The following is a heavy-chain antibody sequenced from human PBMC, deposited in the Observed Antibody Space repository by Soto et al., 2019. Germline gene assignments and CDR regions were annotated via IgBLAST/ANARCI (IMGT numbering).Heavy chain of an antibody. CDR3: ARDAPTIAAQDDY. D-gene: IGHD6-13*01. J-gene: IGHJ4*02. Sequence: GPSVTVSCKASGCTFPSYGISWVRQAPGQGLEWMGWISAYNGNTNYAQKLQGRVAMTTDTSTSTAYMELRSLRSDDTAVYYCARDAPTIAAQDDYWGQGTLVTVSS. CDR1: GCTFPSYG. CDR2: ISAYNGNT. V-gene: IGHV1-18*01.